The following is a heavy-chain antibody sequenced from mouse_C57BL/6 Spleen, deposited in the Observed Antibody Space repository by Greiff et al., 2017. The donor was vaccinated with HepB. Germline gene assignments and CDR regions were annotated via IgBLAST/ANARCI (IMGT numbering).Heavy chain of an antibody. D-gene: IGHD1-1*01. CDR3: ARRSSYDYFDY. J-gene: IGHJ2*01. Sequence: EVKLMESEGGLVQPGRSMKLSCTASGFTFSDYYMAWVRQVPEKGLEWVANINYDGSSTYYLDSLKSRFIISRDNAKNILYLQMSSLKSEDTATYYCARRSSYDYFDYWGQGTTLTVSS. CDR2: INYDGSST. CDR1: GFTFSDYY. V-gene: IGHV5-16*02.